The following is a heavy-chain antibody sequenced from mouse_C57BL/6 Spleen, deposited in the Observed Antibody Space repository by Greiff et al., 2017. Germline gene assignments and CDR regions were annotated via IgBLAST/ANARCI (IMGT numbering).Heavy chain of an antibody. V-gene: IGHV1-53*01. J-gene: IGHJ2*01. CDR3: ARSGVYGNYYFDY. D-gene: IGHD2-1*01. CDR2: INPSNGGT. CDR1: GYTFTSYW. Sequence: VLLQQPGTELVKPGASVKLSCKASGYTFTSYWMHWVKQRPGQGLEWIGNINPSNGGTNYNEKFKSKATLTVDKSSSTAYMQLSSLTSEDSAVYYCARSGVYGNYYFDYWGQGTTLTVSS.